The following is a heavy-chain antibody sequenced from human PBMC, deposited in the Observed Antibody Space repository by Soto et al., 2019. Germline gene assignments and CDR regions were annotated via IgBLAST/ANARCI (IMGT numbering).Heavy chain of an antibody. D-gene: IGHD3-3*01. CDR3: AREGAHSGKSITIFGVVHFDY. CDR1: GYTFTSYG. V-gene: IGHV1-18*04. Sequence: ASVKVSCKASGYTFTSYGISWVRQAPGQGLEWMGWISAYNGNTNYAQKLQGRVTTTTDTSTSTAYMELRSLRSDDTAVYYCAREGAHSGKSITIFGVVHFDYWGQGTLVTVSS. CDR2: ISAYNGNT. J-gene: IGHJ4*02.